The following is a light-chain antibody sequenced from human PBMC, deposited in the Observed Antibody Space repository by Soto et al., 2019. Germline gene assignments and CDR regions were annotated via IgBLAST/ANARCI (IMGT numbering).Light chain of an antibody. CDR2: KAS. J-gene: IGKJ5*01. CDR3: QQYYSYPLIG. Sequence: DIQITQAASTLSASVGDRVTITCRASQSISNWLAWYQQKPGKAPKLLIYKASTLKSGVPSRFSGSGSGTDFTLTISCLQSEDFTTYYCQQYYSYPLIGFGQGTRLEIK. CDR1: QSISNW. V-gene: IGKV1-5*03.